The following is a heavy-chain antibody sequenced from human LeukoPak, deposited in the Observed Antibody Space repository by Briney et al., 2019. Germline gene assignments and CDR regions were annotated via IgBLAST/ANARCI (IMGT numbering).Heavy chain of an antibody. V-gene: IGHV1-2*02. Sequence: ASVKVSCKASGYTFTGYYMHWVRQAPGQGLEWMGWINPNSGGTNYAQKFQGRVTMTRDTSISTAYMELSRLRSDDAAVYYCARVPRRQQLVLWWFDPWGQGTLVTVSS. CDR1: GYTFTGYY. CDR2: INPNSGGT. CDR3: ARVPRRQQLVLWWFDP. J-gene: IGHJ5*02. D-gene: IGHD6-13*01.